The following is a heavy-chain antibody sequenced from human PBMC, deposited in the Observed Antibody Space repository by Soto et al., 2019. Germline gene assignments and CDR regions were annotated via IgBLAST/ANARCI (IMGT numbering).Heavy chain of an antibody. CDR1: GYTFTTYG. CDR3: ARDLIAARPGWFDP. Sequence: ASVKVSCKASGYTFTTYGISWVRQAPGQGLEWMGWISAYNGNTNYAQKFQGRVTMTTDTSTNTAYMELRSLRSDDTAVYYCARDLIAARPGWFDPWGQGTLVTVS. CDR2: ISAYNGNT. D-gene: IGHD6-6*01. J-gene: IGHJ5*02. V-gene: IGHV1-18*01.